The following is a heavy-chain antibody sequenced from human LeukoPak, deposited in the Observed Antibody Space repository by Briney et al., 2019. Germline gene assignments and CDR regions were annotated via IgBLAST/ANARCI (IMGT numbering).Heavy chain of an antibody. CDR2: ISSSSSTI. Sequence: PGGSLRLSCAASGFTFSSNSMNWVRQAPGRGLEWVSYISSSSSTIYYADSVKGRFTISRDNAKNSLYLQMNSLRAEDTAIYYCARVSSSWYQDWYFDLWGRGTLVTVSS. J-gene: IGHJ2*01. D-gene: IGHD6-13*01. V-gene: IGHV3-48*01. CDR1: GFTFSSNS. CDR3: ARVSSSWYQDWYFDL.